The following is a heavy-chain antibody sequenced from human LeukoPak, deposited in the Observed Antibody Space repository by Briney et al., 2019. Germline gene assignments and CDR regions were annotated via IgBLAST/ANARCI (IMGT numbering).Heavy chain of an antibody. CDR1: GGSISSYY. D-gene: IGHD7-27*01. CDR2: IYTSGST. Sequence: SETLSLTCTVSGGSISSYYWSWIRQPAGKGLEWIGRIYTSGSTNYNPSLKSRVTMSVDTSKNQFSLKLSSVTAADTAVYYCAREPFDATWSTPTGDHGDGGFDYWGQGTLVTVSS. CDR3: AREPFDATWSTPTGDHGDGGFDY. V-gene: IGHV4-4*07. J-gene: IGHJ4*02.